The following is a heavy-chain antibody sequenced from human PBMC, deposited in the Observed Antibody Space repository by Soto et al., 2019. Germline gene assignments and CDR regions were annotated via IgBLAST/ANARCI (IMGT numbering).Heavy chain of an antibody. Sequence: QLVESGGGLVQPGRSLRLSCVASGFRFDEYAIHWVRQAPGKGLEWVSGIRWDSGSINYAGSVRGRFTVSRDNAKNSLYLHMTSLRSEDTAFYYCAKIVTRHSLVPVFDQWGQGALVSVSS. CDR2: IRWDSGSI. J-gene: IGHJ4*02. D-gene: IGHD2-21*01. CDR3: AKIVTRHSLVPVFDQ. V-gene: IGHV3-9*01. CDR1: GFRFDEYA.